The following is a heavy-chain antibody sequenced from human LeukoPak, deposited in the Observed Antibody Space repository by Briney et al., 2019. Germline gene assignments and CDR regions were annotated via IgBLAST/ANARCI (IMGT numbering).Heavy chain of an antibody. CDR3: ARRYYYASGTKWYLDY. Sequence: GESLKISCKGSGYTFTSFWIGWVRQMPGKGLEWMGIIYPGDSDTRYSPSFQGQVTISADKSISTAFLQWSSLKASDTAMYYCARRYYYASGTKWYLDYWGQGTLVTVSS. D-gene: IGHD3-10*01. CDR1: GYTFTSFW. J-gene: IGHJ4*02. V-gene: IGHV5-51*01. CDR2: IYPGDSDT.